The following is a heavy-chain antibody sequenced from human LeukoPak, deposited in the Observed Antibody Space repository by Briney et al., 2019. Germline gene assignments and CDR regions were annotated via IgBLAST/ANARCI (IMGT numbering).Heavy chain of an antibody. J-gene: IGHJ4*02. D-gene: IGHD4-23*01. CDR3: AVRHDS. V-gene: IGHV3-9*01. CDR1: GFTFDDYG. Sequence: PGGSLRLSCAASGFTFDDYGMHWVRHAPGKGREWVSGISWNSGSLGYADSVKGRFTISRDNAKNSLYLQMNSLRAEDTAVYYCAVRHDSWGQGTLVTVSS. CDR2: ISWNSGSL.